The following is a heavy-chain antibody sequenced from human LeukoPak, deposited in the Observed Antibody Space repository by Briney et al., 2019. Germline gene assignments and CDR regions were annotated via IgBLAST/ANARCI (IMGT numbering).Heavy chain of an antibody. CDR3: ARDLGPYNTSPNSGSFDV. Sequence: GGSLRLSCAASGFTFSSYGMNWVRQAPGKGLEWVSFISSSSSYIYYADSVKGRFVVSWDNAENSFYLQMNSLRAEDTAVFYCARDLGPYNTSPNSGSFDVWGQGTMVTVSS. D-gene: IGHD1-14*01. V-gene: IGHV3-21*01. J-gene: IGHJ3*01. CDR1: GFTFSSYG. CDR2: ISSSSSYI.